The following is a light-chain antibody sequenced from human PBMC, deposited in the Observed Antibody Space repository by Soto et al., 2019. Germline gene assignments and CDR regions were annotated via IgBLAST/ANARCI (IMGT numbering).Light chain of an antibody. V-gene: IGKV1-12*01. CDR2: SAS. CDR3: QNAKSFPLT. Sequence: DIQMTQSPSSVSASVGDTVTISCRASQGISSWLAWYQQKPGKAPSLLIYSASTLYSGVPSRISGSGSATDFTLTISSLQPEDFATYYCQNAKSFPLTFGPGTKVEIK. CDR1: QGISSW. J-gene: IGKJ3*01.